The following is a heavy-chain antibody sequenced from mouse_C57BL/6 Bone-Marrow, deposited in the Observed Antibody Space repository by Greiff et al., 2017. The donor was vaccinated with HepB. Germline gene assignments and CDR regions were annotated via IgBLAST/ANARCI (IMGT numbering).Heavy chain of an antibody. J-gene: IGHJ3*01. CDR3: ARHYYSWFAY. V-gene: IGHV1-54*01. CDR1: GYAFTNYL. D-gene: IGHD1-2*01. Sequence: QVHVKQSGAELVRPGTSVKVSCKASGYAFTNYLIEWVKQRPGQGLEWIGVINPGSGGTNYNEKFKGKATLTADKSSSTAYMQLSSLTSEDSAVYFCARHYYSWFAYWGQGTLVTVSA. CDR2: INPGSGGT.